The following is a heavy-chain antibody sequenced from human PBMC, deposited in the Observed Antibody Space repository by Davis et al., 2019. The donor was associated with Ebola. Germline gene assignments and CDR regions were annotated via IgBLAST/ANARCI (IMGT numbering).Heavy chain of an antibody. Sequence: SETLSLTCTVSGGSISNYYWSWIRQPPGKGLEWIGFVYDSGSTNYNPSLRSRVTISVDTSKNQFSLKLSSVTAADTAMYYCARRGTSSWYAGWFDPWGQGTLVTVSS. CDR3: ARRGTSSWYAGWFDP. CDR1: GGSISNYY. V-gene: IGHV4-59*08. CDR2: VYDSGST. J-gene: IGHJ5*02. D-gene: IGHD6-13*01.